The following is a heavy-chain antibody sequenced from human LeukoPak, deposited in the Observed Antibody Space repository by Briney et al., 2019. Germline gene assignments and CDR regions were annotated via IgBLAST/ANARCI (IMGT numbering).Heavy chain of an antibody. D-gene: IGHD1-14*01. CDR2: INPNTGGA. J-gene: IGHJ4*02. Sequence: ASVKVSCKASGYTFTGYYIHWVRQAPGQGLEYVGWINPNTGGASYAQKFRGRVTMSRDTSITTVYMELTRLTFDDTAVYYCARGHPSAEPPDFWGQGSLVTVSS. CDR1: GYTFTGYY. V-gene: IGHV1-2*02. CDR3: ARGHPSAEPPDF.